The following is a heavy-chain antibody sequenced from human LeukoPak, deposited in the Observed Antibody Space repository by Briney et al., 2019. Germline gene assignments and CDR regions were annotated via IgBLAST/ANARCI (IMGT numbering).Heavy chain of an antibody. CDR1: GDSISSSSSY. Sequence: PSETLSLTCTVSGDSISSSSSYWGWIRQPPGEGLEWIGSIYYSGSTYYNTSLKSRVTISVDTSKNQYSLRLNSVTAADTAVYYCANLSIDYWGQGILVTVSS. D-gene: IGHD3-16*02. V-gene: IGHV4-39*01. CDR3: ANLSIDY. J-gene: IGHJ4*02. CDR2: IYYSGST.